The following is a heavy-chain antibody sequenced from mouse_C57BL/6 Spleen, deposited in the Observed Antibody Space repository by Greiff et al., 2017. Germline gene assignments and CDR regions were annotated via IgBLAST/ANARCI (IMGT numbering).Heavy chain of an antibody. CDR3: ARRITGTGYFDV. V-gene: IGHV5-2*03. D-gene: IGHD4-1*01. J-gene: IGHJ1*03. CDR2: INSDGGST. Sequence: EVKLVESGGGLVQPGESLKLSCESNEYEFPSHDMSWVRKTPEKRLELVAAINSDGGSTYYPDAMERRFIISRDNTKKTLYLQMSRLRSEDTALYYCARRITGTGYFDVWGTGTTVTVSS. CDR1: EYEFPSHD.